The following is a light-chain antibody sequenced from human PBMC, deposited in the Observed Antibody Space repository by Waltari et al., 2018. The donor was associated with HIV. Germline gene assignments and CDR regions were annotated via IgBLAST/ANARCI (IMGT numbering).Light chain of an antibody. Sequence: QSALTQPASVSGSPGQSITVSCTGTSSDIGAYDFVSWYQQTPGTAPKLVIYEASNRPSGISYRFSGSKSGNTASLTISVLQTEDEADYYCSSFTTSNSLLFGGGTKVTVL. CDR1: SSDIGAYDF. CDR3: SSFTTSNSLL. V-gene: IGLV2-14*01. CDR2: EAS. J-gene: IGLJ2*01.